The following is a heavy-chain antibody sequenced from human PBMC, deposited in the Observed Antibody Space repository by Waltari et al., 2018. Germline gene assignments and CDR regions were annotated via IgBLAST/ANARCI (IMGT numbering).Heavy chain of an antibody. CDR1: GFTVSSNY. CDR2: IFSDGRT. V-gene: IGHV3-53*01. CDR3: ARDSRGGLFFDY. Sequence: EVQLVVSGGGFIQSGGYLRLSCAASGFTVSSNYMSWVRQAPGKGLEWVSVIFSDGRTYYADSVKGRFTISRDNSKNTLYLQINSLRAEDTAVYYCARDSRGGLFFDYWGQGTLVTVSS. J-gene: IGHJ4*02.